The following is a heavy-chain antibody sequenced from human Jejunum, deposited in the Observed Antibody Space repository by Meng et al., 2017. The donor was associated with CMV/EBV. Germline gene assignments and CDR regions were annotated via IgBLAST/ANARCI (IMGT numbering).Heavy chain of an antibody. V-gene: IGHV3-74*01. CDR3: ARDAAYCDGGGCYSAYYFDY. J-gene: IGHJ4*02. CDR1: SHW. D-gene: IGHD2-15*01. Sequence: SHWMHWVRQAPGKGLVWVSRIDGDGSYTNYADSVKGRFTISRDNAKSTLFLEMNSLRVEDTAVYYCARDAAYCDGGGCYSAYYFDYWGQGALVTVSP. CDR2: IDGDGSYT.